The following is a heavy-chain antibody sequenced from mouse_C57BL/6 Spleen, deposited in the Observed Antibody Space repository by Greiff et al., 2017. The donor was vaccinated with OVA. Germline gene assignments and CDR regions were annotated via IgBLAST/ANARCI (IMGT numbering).Heavy chain of an antibody. Sequence: QSCKASGYTFTSYWMHWVKQRPGRGLEWIGRIDPNSGGTKYNEKFKSKATLTVDKPSSTAYMQLSSLTSEDSAVYYCARKEGYDVAPWFAYWGQGTLVTVSA. CDR1: GYTFTSYW. D-gene: IGHD2-2*01. CDR2: IDPNSGGT. V-gene: IGHV1-72*01. CDR3: ARKEGYDVAPWFAY. J-gene: IGHJ3*01.